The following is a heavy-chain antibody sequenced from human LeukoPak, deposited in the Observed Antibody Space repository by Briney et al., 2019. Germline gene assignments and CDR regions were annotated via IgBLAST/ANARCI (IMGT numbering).Heavy chain of an antibody. CDR3: ASRLAAAGNLNWFDP. CDR1: GYSFTSYW. Sequence: GESLRISCKGSGYSFTSYWISWVRQMPGKGLEWMGRIDPSDSYTNYSPSFQGHVTISADKSISTAYLQWSSLKASDTAMYYCASRLAAAGNLNWFDPGGRGTRVPVPP. V-gene: IGHV5-10-1*01. CDR2: IDPSDSYT. J-gene: IGHJ5*02. D-gene: IGHD6-13*01.